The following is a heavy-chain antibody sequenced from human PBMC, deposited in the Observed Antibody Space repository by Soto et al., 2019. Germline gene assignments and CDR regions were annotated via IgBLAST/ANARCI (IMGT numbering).Heavy chain of an antibody. CDR2: IYYSGST. D-gene: IGHD3-3*01. CDR3: ARQTSTGYDFWSGYRGWVDY. Sequence: PSETLSLTCTVSGGSISSSSYYWGWIRQPPGKGLEWIGSIYYSGSTYYNPPLKRRVTISVDTSKNQFSLKLSPVTAADTAVYYCARQTSTGYDFWSGYRGWVDYWGQGTLVTVSS. J-gene: IGHJ4*02. V-gene: IGHV4-39*01. CDR1: GGSISSSSYY.